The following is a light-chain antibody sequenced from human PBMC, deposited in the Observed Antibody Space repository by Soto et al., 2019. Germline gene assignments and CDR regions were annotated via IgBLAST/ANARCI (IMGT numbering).Light chain of an antibody. CDR2: GAS. Sequence: EIVLTQSPGTLSLSPGERATLSCRASQSVSSSFLAWYQQKPGQAPRLLIYGASSRATGIPDRFSGSGSGTGLTLTISRLEREDVAVYYCQQYGSSPLPFGGGTKGAIK. J-gene: IGKJ4*01. CDR1: QSVSSSF. CDR3: QQYGSSPLP. V-gene: IGKV3-20*01.